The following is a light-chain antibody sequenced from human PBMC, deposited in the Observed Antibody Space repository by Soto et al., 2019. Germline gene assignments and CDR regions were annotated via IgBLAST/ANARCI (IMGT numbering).Light chain of an antibody. J-gene: IGKJ4*01. Sequence: VLTQAQATLALAPGERATLSCRASQSVSSYLAWYQQKPGQAPRLLIYDASNRATGIPARFSGRGSGTDFTLTISSLEPEDFAVYYCQQRSNWPLTFGGGTKVDI. CDR1: QSVSSY. CDR2: DAS. CDR3: QQRSNWPLT. V-gene: IGKV3-11*01.